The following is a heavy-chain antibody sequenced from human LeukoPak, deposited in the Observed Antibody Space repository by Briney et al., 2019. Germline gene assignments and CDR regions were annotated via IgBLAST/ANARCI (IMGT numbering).Heavy chain of an antibody. J-gene: IGHJ4*02. D-gene: IGHD3-22*01. CDR1: GYTFTSYG. Sequence: ASVKVSCKASGYTFTSYGISWVRQAPGQGLEWMGWISAYNGNTNYAQKLQGRVTMTTDTSTSTAYMELRSLRSDDTTVYYCARDHDSSGHILFDYWGQGTLVTVSS. CDR3: ARDHDSSGHILFDY. V-gene: IGHV1-18*01. CDR2: ISAYNGNT.